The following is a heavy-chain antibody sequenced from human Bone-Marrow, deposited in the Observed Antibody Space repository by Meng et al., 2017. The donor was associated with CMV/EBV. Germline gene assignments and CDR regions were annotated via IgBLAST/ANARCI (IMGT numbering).Heavy chain of an antibody. CDR1: GYILTELS. CDR3: ATDLVSGSRSYYYYGMDV. CDR2: FDPEDGET. D-gene: IGHD6-6*01. Sequence: ASVKVSCKVSGYILTELSMHWVRQAPGKGLEWVGGFDPEDGETIYAQKFQGRVTMTEDTSTDTAYMELSSLRSEDTAVYYCATDLVSGSRSYYYYGMDVWGQGTTVTVSS. J-gene: IGHJ6*02. V-gene: IGHV1-24*01.